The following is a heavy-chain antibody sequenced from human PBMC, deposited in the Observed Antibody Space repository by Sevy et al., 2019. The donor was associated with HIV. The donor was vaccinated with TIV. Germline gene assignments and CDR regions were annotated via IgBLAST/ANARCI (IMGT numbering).Heavy chain of an antibody. CDR1: EFTFRDYT. J-gene: IGHJ4*02. D-gene: IGHD3-3*01. CDR3: ESDRDYDGAGTYDH. V-gene: IGHV3-21*04. CDR2: ISRGRSYI. Sequence: GGSLRLSCAASEFTFRDYTMNWVRQTPGKGLEWVSDISRGRSYIGYADSVKGRFTISRDNDENSLSLQMNSLRAEDAGVYYCESDRDYDGAGTYDHWGQGTLDTVSS.